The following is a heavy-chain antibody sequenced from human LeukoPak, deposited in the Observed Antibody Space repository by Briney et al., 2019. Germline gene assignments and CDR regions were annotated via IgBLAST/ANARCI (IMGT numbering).Heavy chain of an antibody. CDR2: IKTDGSET. Sequence: PGGSLRLSCVASRFIFSSYAMHWVRQAPGKGLEWVGHIKTDGSETYYVDSLKGRFSISRDNTNNALYLQMNSLRVEDTAVYYCAKNNGWFHLAQWGQGTLVTVSS. J-gene: IGHJ4*02. CDR3: AKNNGWFHLAQ. CDR1: RFIFSSYA. D-gene: IGHD6-19*01. V-gene: IGHV3-7*03.